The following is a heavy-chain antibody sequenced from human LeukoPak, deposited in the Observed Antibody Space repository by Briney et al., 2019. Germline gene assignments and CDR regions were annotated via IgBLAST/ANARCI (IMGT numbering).Heavy chain of an antibody. Sequence: PGGSLRLSCAASGFTFSSYGMHWVRQAPDKGLEWVAVIWNDGGKKYYADFVKGRFTISRDNSKNTLYLQMNSLRAEDTAVFYCARGYYYGTTGHFDSWGQGTLVTVSS. V-gene: IGHV3-33*01. J-gene: IGHJ4*02. CDR2: IWNDGGKK. CDR3: ARGYYYGTTGHFDS. CDR1: GFTFSSYG. D-gene: IGHD3-22*01.